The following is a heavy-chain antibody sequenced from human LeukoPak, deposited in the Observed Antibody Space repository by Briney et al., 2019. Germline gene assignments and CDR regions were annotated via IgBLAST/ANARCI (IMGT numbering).Heavy chain of an antibody. CDR2: IYYSGST. D-gene: IGHD6-6*01. Sequence: SETLSLTCTVSGASFSTYYWSSIRQTPGKGLEWIGYIYYSGSTNYNPSLKSRVTISVDTSKNQFSLNLSSVTAADTAVYYCARDGRGSTSLDNWGQGILVTVSS. J-gene: IGHJ4*02. CDR3: ARDGRGSTSLDN. CDR1: GASFSTYY. V-gene: IGHV4-59*12.